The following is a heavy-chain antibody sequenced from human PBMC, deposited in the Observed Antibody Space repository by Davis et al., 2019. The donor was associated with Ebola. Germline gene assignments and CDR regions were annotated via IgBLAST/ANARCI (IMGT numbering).Heavy chain of an antibody. V-gene: IGHV4-39*01. CDR3: AIQEEIQLWFGVEDY. J-gene: IGHJ4*02. CDR1: GGSISSGGYY. Sequence: PGGSLRLSCTVSGGSISSGGYYWSWIRQPPGKGLEWIGEINHSGSTNYNPSLKSRVTISVDTSKNQFSLKLSSVTAADTAVYYCAIQEEIQLWFGVEDYWGQGTLVTVSS. CDR2: INHSGST. D-gene: IGHD5-18*01.